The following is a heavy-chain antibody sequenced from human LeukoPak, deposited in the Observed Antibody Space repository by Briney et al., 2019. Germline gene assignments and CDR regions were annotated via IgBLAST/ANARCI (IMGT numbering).Heavy chain of an antibody. CDR2: INQDGSEK. CDR1: GFTFNSKW. Sequence: GGSLRLSCAASGFTFNSKWMTWVRQAPGKGLFWLANINQDGSEKYYEDSVKGRFTISRDNAKISLYLEMSGLRAEDTAVCYCADPPSGHWGQGTLVAVSS. J-gene: IGHJ4*02. CDR3: ADPPSGH. V-gene: IGHV3-7*01. D-gene: IGHD6-19*01.